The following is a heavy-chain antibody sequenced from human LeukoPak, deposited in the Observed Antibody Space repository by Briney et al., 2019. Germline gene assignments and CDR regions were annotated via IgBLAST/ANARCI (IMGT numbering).Heavy chain of an antibody. Sequence: GGSLRLSCAASGFTFSSYAMSWVRQAPGKGLESVSAISGSGGSTYYADSVKGRFTISRDNSKNTLYLQMNSLRAEDTAVYYCARRGLRPDYYYMDAWGKGTTVTVSS. D-gene: IGHD3-3*01. CDR3: ARRGLRPDYYYMDA. J-gene: IGHJ6*03. CDR1: GFTFSSYA. V-gene: IGHV3-23*01. CDR2: ISGSGGST.